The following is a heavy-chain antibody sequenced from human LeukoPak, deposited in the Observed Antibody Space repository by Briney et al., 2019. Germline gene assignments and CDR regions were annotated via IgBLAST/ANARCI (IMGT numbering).Heavy chain of an antibody. Sequence: SETLSLTCAVYGGSFSGYYWSWIRQPPGKGLEWIGEINHSGSTNYNPSLKSRVTISVDTSKNQFSLKLSSVTAADTAVYYCAREHGSSGSLRGFDPWGQGTLVTVSS. D-gene: IGHD3-10*01. V-gene: IGHV4-34*01. CDR2: INHSGST. J-gene: IGHJ5*02. CDR1: GGSFSGYY. CDR3: AREHGSSGSLRGFDP.